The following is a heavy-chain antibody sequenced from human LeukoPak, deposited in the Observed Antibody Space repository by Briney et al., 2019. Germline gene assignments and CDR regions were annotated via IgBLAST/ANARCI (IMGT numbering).Heavy chain of an antibody. V-gene: IGHV4-59*12. J-gene: IGHJ4*02. CDR3: ARAVPYGPRPNYYYFDY. CDR1: GGSISSYY. CDR2: IYYSGST. D-gene: IGHD4-17*01. Sequence: SETLSLTCTVSGGSISSYYWSWIRQPPGKGLEWIGYIYYSGSTNYNPSLKSRVTMSVDTSKNQFSLKLSSVTAADTAVYYCARAVPYGPRPNYYYFDYWGQGTLVTVSS.